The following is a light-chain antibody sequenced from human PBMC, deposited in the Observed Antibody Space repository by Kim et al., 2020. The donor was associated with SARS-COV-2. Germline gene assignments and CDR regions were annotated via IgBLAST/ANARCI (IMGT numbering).Light chain of an antibody. CDR3: QQYSSLPRT. J-gene: IGKJ1*01. Sequence: EIVLTQSPGTLSLSPGERATLSCRASHSVTSSYLAWYQQRPGQAPRLLISGASSRATGIPERFSGSGSGTDFSLTISRLEPEDFAVYYCQQYSSLPRTFGQGTKVDIK. CDR2: GAS. V-gene: IGKV3-20*01. CDR1: HSVTSSY.